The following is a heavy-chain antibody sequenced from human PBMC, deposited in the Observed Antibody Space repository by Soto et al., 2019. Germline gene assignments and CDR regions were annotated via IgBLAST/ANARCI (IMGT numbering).Heavy chain of an antibody. Sequence: ASVKVSCKASGYTFTSYGISWVRQAPGQGLEWMGWISAYNGNTNYAQKLQGRVTMTTDTSTSTAYMELRSLRSDDTAVYYCARFGGGIAVAGTAYYYYGMAVRGQGTTVTVSS. CDR1: GYTFTSYG. V-gene: IGHV1-18*01. J-gene: IGHJ6*02. CDR3: ARFGGGIAVAGTAYYYYGMAV. CDR2: ISAYNGNT. D-gene: IGHD6-19*01.